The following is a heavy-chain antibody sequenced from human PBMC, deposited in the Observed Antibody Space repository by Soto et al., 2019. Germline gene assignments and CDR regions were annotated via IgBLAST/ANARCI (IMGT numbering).Heavy chain of an antibody. CDR3: ARPWGHYYYYYYMDV. CDR2: ISSSSSYI. D-gene: IGHD7-27*01. V-gene: IGHV3-21*01. J-gene: IGHJ6*03. CDR1: GFTFSSYS. Sequence: EVQLVESGGGLVKPGGSLRLSCAASGFTFSSYSMNWVRQAPGKGLEWVSSISSSSSYIYYADSVKGRFTISRDNAKNSLYQQMNSLRAEDTAVYYCARPWGHYYYYYYMDVWGKGTTVTVSS.